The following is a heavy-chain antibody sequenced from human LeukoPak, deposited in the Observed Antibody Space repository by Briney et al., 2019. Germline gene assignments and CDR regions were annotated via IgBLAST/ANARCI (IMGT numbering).Heavy chain of an antibody. CDR2: ISSSSNII. J-gene: IGHJ4*02. D-gene: IGHD3-10*01. Sequence: GRSLRLSCAASRFAFSKYNMNTVRQPPGPELQWRSYISSSSNIIYCADSLKCRFTISRDNAKNSLFLQMNSLRAEDTAVYYCARDFAREFTIDYWGQGTLVTVSS. CDR3: ARDFAREFTIDY. CDR1: RFAFSKYN. V-gene: IGHV3-48*01.